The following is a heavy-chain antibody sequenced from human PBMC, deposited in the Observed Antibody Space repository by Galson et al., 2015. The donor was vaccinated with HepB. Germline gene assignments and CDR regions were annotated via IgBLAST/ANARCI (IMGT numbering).Heavy chain of an antibody. J-gene: IGHJ4*02. CDR1: GYTFTSYY. CDR3: ASGGPSDPFDY. CDR2: INPSGGST. V-gene: IGHV1-46*01. D-gene: IGHD3-16*01. Sequence: SVKVSCKASGYTFTSYYMHWVRQAPGQGLEWMGIINPSGGSTSYAQKFQDRVTMTRDTSTSTVYMELSSLRSEDTAVYYCASGGPSDPFDYWGQGTLVTVSS.